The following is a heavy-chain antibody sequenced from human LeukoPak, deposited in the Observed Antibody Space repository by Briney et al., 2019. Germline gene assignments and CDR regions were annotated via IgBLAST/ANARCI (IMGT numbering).Heavy chain of an antibody. CDR2: VGISSGNT. CDR3: ARDHRYAFDN. Sequence: GGSLRLPCAASGFTFSDYSMNWVRQARGKGLRWISYVGISSGNTKYADSVKGRFTISGDSAKNSVFLQMNSLRVEDTAVYYCARDHRYAFDNWGQGTLVTVSS. D-gene: IGHD5-12*01. J-gene: IGHJ4*02. CDR1: GFTFSDYS. V-gene: IGHV3-48*04.